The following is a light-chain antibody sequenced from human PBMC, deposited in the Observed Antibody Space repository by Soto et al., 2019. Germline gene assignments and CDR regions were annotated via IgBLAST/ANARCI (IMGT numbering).Light chain of an antibody. CDR3: AAWDDSLSGLV. V-gene: IGLV1-47*01. Sequence: QSVLTQPPSASGTPGQRVTISCSGSSSNIGSNYVYWYQQLPGTAPKLLIYRNNQRPSGVPDRFSGSTSGTSASLAISGLRSEDEADYYCAAWDDSLSGLVFGTGTKLTVL. CDR1: SSNIGSNY. CDR2: RNN. J-gene: IGLJ1*01.